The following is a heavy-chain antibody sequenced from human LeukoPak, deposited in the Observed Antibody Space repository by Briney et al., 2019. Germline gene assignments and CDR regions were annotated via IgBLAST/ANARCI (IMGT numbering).Heavy chain of an antibody. CDR2: ISGSAGRT. CDR3: ARGVVVAASNWFDP. CDR1: GFTFSSYA. D-gene: IGHD2-15*01. J-gene: IGHJ5*02. V-gene: IGHV3-23*01. Sequence: GGSLRLSCEASGFTFSSYAMNWVRQAPGKGLECVSGISGSAGRTYYADSVKGRFTISRDNAKNSLYLQMNSLRAEDTAVYYCARGVVVAASNWFDPWGQGTLVTVSS.